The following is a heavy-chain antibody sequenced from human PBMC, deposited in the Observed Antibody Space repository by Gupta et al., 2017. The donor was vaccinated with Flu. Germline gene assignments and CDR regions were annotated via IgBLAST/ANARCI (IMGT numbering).Heavy chain of an antibody. J-gene: IGHJ4*02. V-gene: IGHV3-74*01. CDR3: TRGYSGYDFGY. Sequence: GRFTVSRDNARNTVYLQMDSLRAGDTAVYYCTRGYSGYDFGYWGQGTLVTVSS. D-gene: IGHD5-12*01.